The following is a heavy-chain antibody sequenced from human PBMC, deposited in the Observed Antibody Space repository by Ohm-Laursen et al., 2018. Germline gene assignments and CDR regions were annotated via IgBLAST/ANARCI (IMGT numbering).Heavy chain of an antibody. D-gene: IGHD5-12*01. CDR1: GGSFSGYY. V-gene: IGHV4-34*01. Sequence: SQTLSLTCAVYGGSFSGYYWSWIRQPPGKGLEWIGEINHSGSTNYNPSLKSRVTISVDTSKNQFSLKLSSVTAADTAVYYCARGIPRATLDPWGQGTLVTVSS. J-gene: IGHJ5*02. CDR2: INHSGST. CDR3: ARGIPRATLDP.